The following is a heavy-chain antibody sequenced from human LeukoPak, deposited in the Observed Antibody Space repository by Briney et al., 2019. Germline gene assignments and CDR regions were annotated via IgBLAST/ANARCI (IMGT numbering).Heavy chain of an antibody. Sequence: GASVKVSGKASGYTLTSYYMHWVRQAPGQGLEWMGIINPSGGSTSYAQKFQGRVTMTRDMSTSTVYMELSSLRSEDTAAYYCARSSGSYYTGYFDYWGQGTLVTVSS. V-gene: IGHV1-46*01. D-gene: IGHD1-26*01. CDR3: ARSSGSYYTGYFDY. CDR1: GYTLTSYY. J-gene: IGHJ4*02. CDR2: INPSGGST.